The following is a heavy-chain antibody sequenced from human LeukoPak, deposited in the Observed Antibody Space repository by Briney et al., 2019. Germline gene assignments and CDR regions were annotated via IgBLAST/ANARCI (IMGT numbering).Heavy chain of an antibody. V-gene: IGHV4-39*01. D-gene: IGHD6-13*01. CDR2: IYYSGST. Sequence: SETLSLTCTVSGGSISSSSYYWGWLRQPPGKGLEWIGSIYYSGSTYYNPSLKSRVTISVDTSKNQFSLKLSSVTAADTAVYYCARTLRIAAATYPFDPWGQGTLVTVSS. CDR3: ARTLRIAAATYPFDP. CDR1: GGSISSSSYY. J-gene: IGHJ5*02.